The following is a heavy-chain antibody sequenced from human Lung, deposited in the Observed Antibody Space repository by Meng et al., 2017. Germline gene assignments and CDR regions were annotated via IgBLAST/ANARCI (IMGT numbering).Heavy chain of an antibody. CDR1: VFTFSSYA. V-gene: IGHV3-30*01. J-gene: IGHJ4*02. CDR2: ISYDGSNK. Sequence: QVKLGASGGGGVQPGRSLRHSCAASVFTFSSYAMHWVRQAPGKGLEWVAVISYDGSNKYYADSVKGRFTISRDNSKNTLYLQMNSLRAEDTAVYYCASGLDLFDYWGQGTLVTGSS. CDR3: ASGLDLFDY. D-gene: IGHD6-19*01.